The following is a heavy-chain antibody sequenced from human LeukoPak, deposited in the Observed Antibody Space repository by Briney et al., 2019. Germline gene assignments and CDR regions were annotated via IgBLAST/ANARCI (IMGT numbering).Heavy chain of an antibody. V-gene: IGHV3-48*01. J-gene: IGHJ2*01. D-gene: IGHD6-13*01. CDR2: ISSSSSTI. CDR1: GFIFSNHN. Sequence: GGSLRLSGAASGFIFSNHNMNWVRQAPGKGLEWVSYISSSSSTIYYADSVKGRFTISRDNAKNSLYLQMNSLRAEDTAVYYCARLTSSWYQDWYFDLWGRGTLVTVSS. CDR3: ARLTSSWYQDWYFDL.